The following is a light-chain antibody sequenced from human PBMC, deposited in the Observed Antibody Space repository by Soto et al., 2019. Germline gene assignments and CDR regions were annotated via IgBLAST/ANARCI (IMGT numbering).Light chain of an antibody. J-gene: IGLJ3*02. CDR3: YSYAGTCTFWL. Sequence: QSALTQPRSVSGSPGQSVTISCTGTSYDIGTYNYVSWYQHHPGEAPKLIIFDANNRPSGVPDRFSGSKSGNTASLTISGVQIEDEADYYCYSYAGTCTFWLFGGGTKLTVL. CDR2: DAN. CDR1: SYDIGTYNY. V-gene: IGLV2-11*01.